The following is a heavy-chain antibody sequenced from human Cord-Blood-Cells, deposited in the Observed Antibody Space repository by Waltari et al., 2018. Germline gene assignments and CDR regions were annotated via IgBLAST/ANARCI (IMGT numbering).Heavy chain of an antibody. Sequence: QVQLQQWGAGLLKPSETLSLTCAVYGGSFSGYYWSWIRKPPGKGLEWIGESNQSGSTTYNPSLKSRVTSSVDTSKNQFSRKLSSWTAADTAVYYCARGTVLGITIFGVVINWFDPWGQGTLVTVSS. CDR3: ARGTVLGITIFGVVINWFDP. CDR1: GGSFSGYY. V-gene: IGHV4-34*01. D-gene: IGHD3-3*01. J-gene: IGHJ5*02. CDR2: SNQSGST.